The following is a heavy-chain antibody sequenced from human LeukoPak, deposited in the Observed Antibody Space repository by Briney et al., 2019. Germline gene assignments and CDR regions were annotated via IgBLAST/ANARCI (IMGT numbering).Heavy chain of an antibody. V-gene: IGHV3-23*01. J-gene: IGHJ4*02. D-gene: IGHD1-26*01. CDR1: GFTFSSYA. CDR3: AEDDEGAIPFDY. CDR2: ISGSGGST. Sequence: GGSLRLSCAASGFTFSSYAMSWVRQAPGRGLEWVSAISGSGGSTYYADSVKGRFTISRDNSKNALYLQMNSLRAEDTAVYYCAEDDEGAIPFDYWGQGTLVTVSS.